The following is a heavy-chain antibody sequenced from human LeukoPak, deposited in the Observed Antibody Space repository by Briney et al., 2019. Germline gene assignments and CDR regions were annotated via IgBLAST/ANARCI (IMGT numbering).Heavy chain of an antibody. V-gene: IGHV3-23*01. CDR2: ISGSGGST. CDR1: GFTFSNYA. J-gene: IGHJ6*02. D-gene: IGHD3-22*01. Sequence: GGSLRLSCLASGFTFSNYAMSWVRQAPGKGLEWVSAISGSGGSTYYADSVKGRFTISRDNSKNTLYLQMNSLGADDTAVYYCAKGADSSGYYWNYYYGMDVWGQGTTVTVSS. CDR3: AKGADSSGYYWNYYYGMDV.